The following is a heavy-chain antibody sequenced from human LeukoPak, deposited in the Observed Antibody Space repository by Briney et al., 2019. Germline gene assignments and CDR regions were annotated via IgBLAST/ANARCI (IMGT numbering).Heavy chain of an antibody. CDR3: TTDQGDGYNFGWFDP. V-gene: IGHV3-15*01. J-gene: IGHJ5*02. CDR2: IKSRTDGGTT. D-gene: IGHD5-24*01. Sequence: GGSLRLSCAASGFTFSNAWMSWVRQARGKGLEWVGRIKSRTDGGTTDYAAPVKGRFTISRDDSKNTLYLQMSSLKTEDTAVYYCTTDQGDGYNFGWFDPWGQGTLVTVSS. CDR1: GFTFSNAW.